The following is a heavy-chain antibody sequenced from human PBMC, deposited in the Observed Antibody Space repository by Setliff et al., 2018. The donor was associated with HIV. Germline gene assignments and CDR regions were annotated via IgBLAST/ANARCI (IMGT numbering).Heavy chain of an antibody. V-gene: IGHV3-30*03. Sequence: PGGSLRLSCAASGFTFSSYGMHWVRQAPGKGLEWVAVISYDGSNKYYADSVKGRFTISRDNAKNSLYLQMNSLRAEDTAVYYCARGVSYLDYWGQGTLVTVSS. J-gene: IGHJ4*02. CDR3: ARGVSYLDY. D-gene: IGHD3-3*01. CDR1: GFTFSSYG. CDR2: ISYDGSNK.